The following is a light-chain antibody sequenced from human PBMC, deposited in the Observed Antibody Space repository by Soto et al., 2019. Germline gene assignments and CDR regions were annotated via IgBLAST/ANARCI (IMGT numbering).Light chain of an antibody. J-gene: IGKJ1*01. CDR2: AAS. Sequence: DIQMTQSPSTLSASVGDRVTITCRASQGISSWLAWYQQKPGKAPKLLIYAASSLQSGVPSRFSGSGSGTKFTLTIASLQPDDFATYYCQQYETFSGTFGPGTKVDIK. V-gene: IGKV1-5*01. CDR3: QQYETFSGT. CDR1: QGISSW.